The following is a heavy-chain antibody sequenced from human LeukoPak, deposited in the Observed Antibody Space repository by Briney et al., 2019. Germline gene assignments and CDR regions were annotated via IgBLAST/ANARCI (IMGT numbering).Heavy chain of an antibody. CDR2: IWYDGSNK. CDR3: ARDSGGIYDFWSGSPYYMDV. V-gene: IGHV3-33*01. Sequence: GGSLRLSCAASGFTFSSYGMHWVRQAPGKGLEWVAVIWYDGSNKYYADSVKGRFTISRDNSKNTLYLQMNSLRAEDTAVYYCARDSGGIYDFWSGSPYYMDVWGKGTTVTVSS. D-gene: IGHD3-3*01. J-gene: IGHJ6*03. CDR1: GFTFSSYG.